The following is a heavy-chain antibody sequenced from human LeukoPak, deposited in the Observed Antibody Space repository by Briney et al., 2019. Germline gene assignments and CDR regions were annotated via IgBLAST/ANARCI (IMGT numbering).Heavy chain of an antibody. D-gene: IGHD2-21*02. CDR1: GYTFTGYY. CDR3: ARGLRGGDCYSPGY. CDR2: INPNSGGT. J-gene: IGHJ4*02. V-gene: IGHV1-2*06. Sequence: ASVKVSCKASGYTFTGYYVHWVRQAPGQGLEWMGRINPNSGGTNYAQKFQGRVTMTRDTSISTAYMELSRLRSDDTAVYYCARGLRGGDCYSPGYWGQGTLVTVSS.